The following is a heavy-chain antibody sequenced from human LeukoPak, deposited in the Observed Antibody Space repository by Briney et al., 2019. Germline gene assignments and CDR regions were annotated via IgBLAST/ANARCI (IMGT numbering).Heavy chain of an antibody. CDR2: ISGSGDNT. Sequence: GGSLRLSCAASGFTFSGFAMSWVRQAPGRGLEWVSTISGSGDNTYGADSVKGRFTISRDNSKNTLYLQMDSLRAGDTAIYYCAKALRIIDMAFEYWGQGTLVTVSS. V-gene: IGHV3-23*01. CDR3: AKALRIIDMAFEY. J-gene: IGHJ4*02. CDR1: GFTFSGFA. D-gene: IGHD5-24*01.